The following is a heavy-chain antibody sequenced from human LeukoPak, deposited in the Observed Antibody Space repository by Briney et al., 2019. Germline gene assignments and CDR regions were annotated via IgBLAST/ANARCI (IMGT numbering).Heavy chain of an antibody. J-gene: IGHJ4*02. CDR1: GFTFSSYW. CDR3: ARGKATITWYYFDY. CDR2: IKQDGSEK. D-gene: IGHD5-12*01. V-gene: IGHV3-7*01. Sequence: GGSLRLSCAASGFTFSSYWMSWVRQAPGKGLEWVAIIKQDGSEKYYVDSVKGRFTISRDNAKNSLYLQMNSLRAEDTAVYYCARGKATITWYYFDYWGQGTLVTVSS.